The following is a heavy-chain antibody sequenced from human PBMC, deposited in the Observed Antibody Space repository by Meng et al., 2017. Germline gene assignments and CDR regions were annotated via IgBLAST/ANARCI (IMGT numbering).Heavy chain of an antibody. V-gene: IGHV1-2*06. CDR3: ARDYGSGRIILHFDY. J-gene: IGHJ4*02. Sequence: QVQLGQSGAEVKKPGASVKVSCKASGYTFTGYYMHWVRQAPGQGLERMGRINPNSGGTNYAQKFQGRVTMTRDTSISTAYMELSRLRSDDTAVYYCARDYGSGRIILHFDYWGQGTLVTVSS. CDR1: GYTFTGYY. CDR2: INPNSGGT. D-gene: IGHD3-10*01.